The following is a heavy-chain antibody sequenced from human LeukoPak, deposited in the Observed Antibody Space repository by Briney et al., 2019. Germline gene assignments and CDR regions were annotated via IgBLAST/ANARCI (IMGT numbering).Heavy chain of an antibody. CDR3: AREGHGSGTPFDF. V-gene: IGHV4-61*02. CDR2: IYISGST. J-gene: IGHJ4*02. D-gene: IGHD3-10*01. Sequence: SETLSLTCTVSGGSTSSDSYYWSWIRQPAGKGLEWIGRIYISGSTNYNPSLKSRVTISVDTSKNQFSLNLNSVTAADTAVYYCAREGHGSGTPFDFWGQGTLVTVSS. CDR1: GGSTSSDSYY.